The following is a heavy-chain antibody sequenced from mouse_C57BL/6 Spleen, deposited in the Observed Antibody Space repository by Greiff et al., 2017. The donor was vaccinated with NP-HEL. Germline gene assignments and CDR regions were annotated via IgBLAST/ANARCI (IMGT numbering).Heavy chain of an antibody. CDR1: GYTFTDYY. V-gene: IGHV1-19*01. J-gene: IGHJ4*01. CDR2: INPYNGGT. Sequence: VQLKESGPVLVKPGASVKMSCKASGYTFTDYYMNWVKQSHGKSLEWIGVINPYNGGTSYNQKFKGKATLTVDKSSSTAYMELNSLTSEDSAVYYCARRDGKRAMDYWGQGTSVTVSS. D-gene: IGHD2-1*01. CDR3: ARRDGKRAMDY.